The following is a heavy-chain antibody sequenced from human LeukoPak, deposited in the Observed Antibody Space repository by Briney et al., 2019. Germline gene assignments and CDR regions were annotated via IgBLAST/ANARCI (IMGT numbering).Heavy chain of an antibody. CDR2: IKQDGSEK. Sequence: PGGSLRLSCAASGFTFTRYWMTWVRQAPGKGLECVANIKQDGSEKHYVDSVKGRFTISRDNAKNSLYLQMNSLRAEDTAVYYCVRTRGGGNYGSPSRYYFDYWGQGTLATVSS. J-gene: IGHJ4*02. CDR1: GFTFTRYW. V-gene: IGHV3-7*01. D-gene: IGHD3-10*01. CDR3: VRTRGGGNYGSPSRYYFDY.